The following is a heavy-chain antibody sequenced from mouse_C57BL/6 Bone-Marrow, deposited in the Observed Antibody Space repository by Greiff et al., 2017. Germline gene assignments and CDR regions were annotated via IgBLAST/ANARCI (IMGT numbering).Heavy chain of an antibody. J-gene: IGHJ4*01. CDR2: ILPGSGST. CDR1: GYTFTGYW. V-gene: IGHV1-9*01. CDR3: ARDYYGPYAMDY. D-gene: IGHD1-1*01. Sequence: QVQLKESGAELMKPGASVKLSCKATGYTFTGYWIEWVKQRPGHGLEWIGEILPGSGSTNYNEKFKGKATFTADTSSNPAYMQLSSLTTEDSAIYYCARDYYGPYAMDYWGQGTSVTVSS.